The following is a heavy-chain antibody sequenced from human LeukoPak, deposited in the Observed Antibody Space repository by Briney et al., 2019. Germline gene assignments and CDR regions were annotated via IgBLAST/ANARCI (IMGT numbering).Heavy chain of an antibody. CDR1: GYTFTSYY. V-gene: IGHV1-46*01. CDR3: ARGSPFITYDAFDI. CDR2: INPSGGST. J-gene: IGHJ3*02. D-gene: IGHD3-22*01. Sequence: ASVKVSCKASGYTFTSYYMHWVRQAPGQGLEWMGIINPSGGSTSYSQKFQGRVTMTRDMSTSTVYMELSSPRSEDPAVYYCARGSPFITYDAFDIWGQGTMVTVSS.